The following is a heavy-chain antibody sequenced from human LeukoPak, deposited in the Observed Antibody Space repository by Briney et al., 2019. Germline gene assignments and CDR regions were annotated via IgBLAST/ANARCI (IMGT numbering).Heavy chain of an antibody. CDR1: GFTFSSYG. CDR3: AKSHIVYCSGGSCYEVDY. D-gene: IGHD2-15*01. Sequence: PGGSLRLSCAASGFTFSSYGMHWVRQAPGKGLEWVAFIRYDGSNKYYADSVKGRFTISRDNSKNTLYLQMNSLRAEDTAVYYCAKSHIVYCSGGSCYEVDYWGQGTLVTVSS. CDR2: IRYDGSNK. V-gene: IGHV3-30*02. J-gene: IGHJ4*02.